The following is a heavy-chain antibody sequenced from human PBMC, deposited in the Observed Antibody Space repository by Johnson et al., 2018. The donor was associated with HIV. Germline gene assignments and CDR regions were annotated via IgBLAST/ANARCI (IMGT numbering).Heavy chain of an antibody. CDR1: GFTFSFYC. CDR3: VRVGPTLYDAFDI. CDR2: IYTDGST. V-gene: IGHV3-66*01. D-gene: IGHD2-15*01. J-gene: IGHJ3*02. Sequence: VQLVESGGGLVQPGGSLRLSCAAPGFTFSFYCMSWVRQAPGKGLEGVSVIYTDGSTYYTDSVKGRFTISRDNSKNTLFLQMNRLKTEDSAVYYCVRVGPTLYDAFDIWGKGTTVTVSS.